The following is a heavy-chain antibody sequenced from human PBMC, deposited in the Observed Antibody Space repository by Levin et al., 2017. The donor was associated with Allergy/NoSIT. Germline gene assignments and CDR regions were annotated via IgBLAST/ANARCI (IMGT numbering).Heavy chain of an antibody. CDR3: ARHRRDIVASNDPFDV. Sequence: GGSLRLSCKGSGYSFTNHWIGWVRQKPGKGLEWLGIIYPDDSDTRYSPSFQGQVTIAADKSTSTAYLQWSSLKASDTAMYFCARHRRDIVASNDPFDVWGQGAMVVVSS. CDR1: GYSFTNHW. CDR2: IYPDDSDT. J-gene: IGHJ3*01. V-gene: IGHV5-51*01. D-gene: IGHD5-12*01.